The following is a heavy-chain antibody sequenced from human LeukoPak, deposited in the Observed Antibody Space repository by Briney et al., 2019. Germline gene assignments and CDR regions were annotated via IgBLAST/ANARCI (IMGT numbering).Heavy chain of an antibody. CDR3: ARARSSDF. D-gene: IGHD1-26*01. V-gene: IGHV3-7*01. CDR2: IKQDGSDK. Sequence: GGSLRLSCAASGFTFSSYWMSWVRQAPGKGLEWVANIKQDGSDKYYVDAVKGRFTISRDNAKKSLYLQMNSLRVEDTAVYYCARARSSDFWGQGTLVTVSS. J-gene: IGHJ4*02. CDR1: GFTFSSYW.